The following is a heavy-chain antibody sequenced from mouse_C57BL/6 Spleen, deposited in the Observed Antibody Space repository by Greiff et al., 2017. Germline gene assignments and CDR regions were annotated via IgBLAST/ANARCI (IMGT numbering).Heavy chain of an antibody. J-gene: IGHJ4*01. Sequence: EVQVVESGPSLVRPSQTLSLTCTVTGFSINSDCYWIWIRQFPGNKLEYIGYTFYSGITYYNPSLESRTYITRDTSKNQFSLKLSSVTTEDTATYYCARAPYYYGPGLAMDYWGQGTSVTVSS. CDR3: ARAPYYYGPGLAMDY. CDR1: GFSINSDCY. D-gene: IGHD1-1*01. V-gene: IGHV3-3*01. CDR2: TFYSGIT.